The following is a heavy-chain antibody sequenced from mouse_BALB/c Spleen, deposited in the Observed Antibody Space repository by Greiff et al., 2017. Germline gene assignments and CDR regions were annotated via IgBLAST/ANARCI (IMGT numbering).Heavy chain of an antibody. D-gene: IGHD3-2*01. J-gene: IGHJ4*01. CDR1: GFSLTGYG. CDR3: AREDSSGYVDYYAMDY. CDR2: IWGDGST. V-gene: IGHV2-6-7*01. Sequence: VHLVESGPGLVAPSQSLSITCTVSGFSLTGYGVTWVRQPPGKGLEWLGMIWGDGSTDYNSALKSRLSISKDNSKSQVFLKMNSLQTDDTARYYCAREDSSGYVDYYAMDYWGQGTSVTVSS.